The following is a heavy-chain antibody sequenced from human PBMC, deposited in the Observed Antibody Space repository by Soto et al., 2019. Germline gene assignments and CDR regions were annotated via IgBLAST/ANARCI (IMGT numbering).Heavy chain of an antibody. V-gene: IGHV1-69*01. Sequence: QVQLVQSGAEVKKPGSSVKVSCKASGGTFSSYAISWVRQAPGQGLEWMGGIIPIFGTANYAQKFQGRVTITADESTSTAYMELSSLRSEYTAVYYWARSHDIVVVGAATPRGFDPWGQGTLVTVSS. J-gene: IGHJ5*02. D-gene: IGHD2-15*01. CDR2: IIPIFGTA. CDR3: ARSHDIVVVGAATPRGFDP. CDR1: GGTFSSYA.